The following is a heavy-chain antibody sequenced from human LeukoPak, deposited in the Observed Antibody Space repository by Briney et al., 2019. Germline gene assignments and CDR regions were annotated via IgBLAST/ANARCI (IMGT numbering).Heavy chain of an antibody. J-gene: IGHJ5*02. V-gene: IGHV3-7*03. CDR2: IKQDGSEK. CDR3: AKDQFSSGLNWFDP. Sequence: GGSLRLSCAASGFTFSSYWMSWVRQAPGKGLEWVANIKQDGSEKYYVDSVKGRFTISRDNSKNTLYLQMNSLRAEDTAVYYCAKDQFSSGLNWFDPWGQGTLVTVSS. CDR1: GFTFSSYW. D-gene: IGHD6-19*01.